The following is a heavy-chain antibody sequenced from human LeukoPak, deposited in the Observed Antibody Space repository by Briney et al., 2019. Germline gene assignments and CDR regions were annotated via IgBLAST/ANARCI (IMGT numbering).Heavy chain of an antibody. CDR1: GYSINSGYH. CDR2: IYQSVTT. J-gene: IGHJ4*02. V-gene: IGHV4-38-2*01. CDR3: ARVTYYTASP. D-gene: IGHD3-3*01. Sequence: SETLSLTCAVSGYSINSGYHWGWIRQPPGKGLEWIATIYQSVTTYYNPSLQSRVIMSIDTSNNQFSLSLASVTAADTAMYYCARVTYYTASPWGQGTLVTVSS.